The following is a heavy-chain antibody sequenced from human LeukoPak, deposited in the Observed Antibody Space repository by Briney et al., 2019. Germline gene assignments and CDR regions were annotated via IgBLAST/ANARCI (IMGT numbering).Heavy chain of an antibody. CDR2: IYYSGST. D-gene: IGHD6-6*01. J-gene: IGHJ4*02. V-gene: IGHV4-39*01. CDR3: ARQSKGAARPRYFDY. Sequence: SETLSLTCTVSGDSISSSSYYWGWIRQPPGKGLEWIGSIYYSGSTYYNPSLKSRVTISVDTSKNQFSLKLSSVTAAGTAVYYCARQSKGAARPRYFDYWGQGTLVTVSS. CDR1: GDSISSSSYY.